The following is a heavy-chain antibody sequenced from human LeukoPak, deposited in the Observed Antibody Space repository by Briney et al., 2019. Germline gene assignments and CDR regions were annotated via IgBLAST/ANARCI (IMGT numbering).Heavy chain of an antibody. CDR2: ISSSGSTI. CDR1: GFTFSSYE. D-gene: IGHD6-6*01. CDR3: ARDMIYRDSSSSRGAFDY. V-gene: IGHV3-48*03. J-gene: IGHJ4*02. Sequence: GGSLRLSCAASGFTFSSYEMNWVRQAPGKGLEWVSYISSSGSTIYYADSVKGRFTISRDNAKNSLCLQMNSLRAEDTAVYYCARDMIYRDSSSSRGAFDYWGQGTLVTVSS.